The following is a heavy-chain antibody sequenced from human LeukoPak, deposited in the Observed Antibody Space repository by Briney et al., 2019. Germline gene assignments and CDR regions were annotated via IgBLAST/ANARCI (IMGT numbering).Heavy chain of an antibody. Sequence: SETLSLTCTVSGGSISSGDYYWSWIRQPPGKGLEWIGYIYYSGSTYYNPSLKSRVTISVDTSKNQFSLKLSSVTAADTAVYYCARENALVGSGSYPYYFDYWDQGTLVTVSS. CDR1: GGSISSGDYY. J-gene: IGHJ4*02. CDR3: ARENALVGSGSYPYYFDY. V-gene: IGHV4-30-4*01. CDR2: IYYSGST. D-gene: IGHD3-10*01.